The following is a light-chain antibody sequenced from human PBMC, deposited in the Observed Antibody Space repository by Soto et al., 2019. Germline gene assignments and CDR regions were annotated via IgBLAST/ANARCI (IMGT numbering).Light chain of an antibody. J-gene: IGKJ4*02. V-gene: IGKV1-5*03. CDR2: KAS. CDR3: QQYTSYST. Sequence: DIQMTQSPSTLSASVGDRVTITCRASRSIDTWLAWYQQKPGKAPKLLIHKASSLESGIPSRVSGGGSGTDFTLTISSLQPDDFATYYCQQYTSYSTFGIGTKLEIK. CDR1: RSIDTW.